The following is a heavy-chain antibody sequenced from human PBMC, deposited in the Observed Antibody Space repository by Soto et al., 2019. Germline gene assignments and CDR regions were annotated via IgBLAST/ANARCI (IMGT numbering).Heavy chain of an antibody. D-gene: IGHD2-21*01. CDR1: GFTFSGYT. CDR2: IGNSGDGT. Sequence: PGGPLRLSYSASGFTFSGYTMNWVRQARGKGLEWVAVIGNSGDGTHYADSVKGRFTISRDNSKNTLYLQMESLRAEDTAVYYCVKDVWDYWGQGVLVTVSS. CDR3: VKDVWDY. J-gene: IGHJ4*02. V-gene: IGHV3-23*01.